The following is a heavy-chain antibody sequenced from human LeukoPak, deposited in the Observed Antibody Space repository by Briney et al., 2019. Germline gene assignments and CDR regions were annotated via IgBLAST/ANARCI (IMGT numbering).Heavy chain of an antibody. CDR2: IIPIFGTA. Sequence: ASVKVSCTASGGTFSSYAISWVRQAPGQGLEWMGGIIPIFGTANYAQKFQGRVTITAGESTSTAYMELSSLRSEDTAVYYCARDPSTTETTSPSHFWYFDLWGRGTLVTVSS. CDR3: ARDPSTTETTSPSHFWYFDL. J-gene: IGHJ2*01. CDR1: GGTFSSYA. D-gene: IGHD4-17*01. V-gene: IGHV1-69*13.